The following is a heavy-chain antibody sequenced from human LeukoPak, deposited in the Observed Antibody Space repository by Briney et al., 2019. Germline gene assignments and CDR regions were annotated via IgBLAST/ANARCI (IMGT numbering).Heavy chain of an antibody. CDR3: ARGRPGYYYGMDV. CDR1: GFTFSSYL. Sequence: GGSLRLSCAASGFTFSSYLMHWVRQAPGKGLVWVSRINSDGSSTSYADSVKGRFTISRDNAKNTLYLQMNSLRAEDTAVYYCARGRPGYYYGMDVWGQGTTVTVSS. D-gene: IGHD1-14*01. J-gene: IGHJ6*02. CDR2: INSDGSST. V-gene: IGHV3-74*01.